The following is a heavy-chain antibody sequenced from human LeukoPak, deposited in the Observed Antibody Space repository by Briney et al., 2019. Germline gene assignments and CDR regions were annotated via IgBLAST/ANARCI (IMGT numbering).Heavy chain of an antibody. CDR1: GGSISSYY. J-gene: IGHJ4*02. CDR2: IYYSGST. CDR3: ARSVTMVRGVPYYFDY. Sequence: SETPSLTCTVSGGSISSYYWSWIRQPPGKGLEWIGYIYYSGSTNYNPSLKSRVTISVDTSKNQFSLKLSSVTAANTAVYYCARSVTMVRGVPYYFDYWGQGTLVTVSS. D-gene: IGHD3-10*01. V-gene: IGHV4-59*01.